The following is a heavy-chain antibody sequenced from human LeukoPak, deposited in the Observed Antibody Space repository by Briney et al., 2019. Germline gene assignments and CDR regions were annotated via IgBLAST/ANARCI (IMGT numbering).Heavy chain of an antibody. CDR2: IYYSGST. Sequence: SETLSLTCTVSGGSISSYYWSWIRQPPGKGLEWIGYIYYSGSTNYNPSLKSRVTISVDTSKNQFSLKLSSVTATDTAVYYCARGDTMVRGVTAYYFDYWGQGTLVTVSS. D-gene: IGHD3-10*01. V-gene: IGHV4-59*01. CDR3: ARGDTMVRGVTAYYFDY. J-gene: IGHJ4*02. CDR1: GGSISSYY.